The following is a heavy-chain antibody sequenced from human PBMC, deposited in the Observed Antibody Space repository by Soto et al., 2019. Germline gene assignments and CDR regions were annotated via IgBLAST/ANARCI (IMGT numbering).Heavy chain of an antibody. CDR3: ARQGSGYRGSFDY. Sequence: QLQLQESGPGLVKPSETLSLTCTVSGGSISSSSYYWGWIRQPPGKGLEWIGSIYYSGITYYNPSLKSRVTISVDTSMNQFSLKLSSVTAAYSAVYYCARQGSGYRGSFDYWGQGTLVTVSS. CDR2: IYYSGIT. D-gene: IGHD5-12*01. V-gene: IGHV4-39*01. J-gene: IGHJ4*02. CDR1: GGSISSSSYY.